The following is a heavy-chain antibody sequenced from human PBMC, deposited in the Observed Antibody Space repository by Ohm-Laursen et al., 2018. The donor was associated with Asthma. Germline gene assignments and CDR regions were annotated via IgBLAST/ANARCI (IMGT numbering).Heavy chain of an antibody. CDR1: GFIFDDYA. CDR2: ISWNSGTI. V-gene: IGHV3-9*01. CDR3: ARDSQAMVTTEGLYFGMDV. Sequence: SLRLSCSASGFIFDDYAMHWVRRVPGKGMEWVSGISWNSGTIVQADSVKGRFTISRDNAKNSLYLQMNSLRAEDTALYYCARDSQAMVTTEGLYFGMDVWGQGTTVTVSS. J-gene: IGHJ6*02. D-gene: IGHD4-17*01.